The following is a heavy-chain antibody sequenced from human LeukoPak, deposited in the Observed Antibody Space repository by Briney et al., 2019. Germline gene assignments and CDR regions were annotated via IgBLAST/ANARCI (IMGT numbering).Heavy chain of an antibody. V-gene: IGHV4-39*07. Sequence: SETLSLTCAVYGGSFSSSNDYWGWVRQPPGKGLEWIATIYYIGSTQYNPSLKSRVTISVDTSKNQFSLNINSVTAADTAVYYCAREDRYTTSRGGHWGQGTLVTVSS. CDR1: GGSFSSSNDY. CDR3: AREDRYTTSRGGH. CDR2: IYYIGST. J-gene: IGHJ4*02. D-gene: IGHD2-2*02.